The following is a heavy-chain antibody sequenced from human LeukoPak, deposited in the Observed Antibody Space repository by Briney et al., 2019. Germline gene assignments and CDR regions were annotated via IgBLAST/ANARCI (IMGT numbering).Heavy chain of an antibody. CDR3: ARGPPIDYDILTGYYYFDY. D-gene: IGHD3-9*01. CDR2: INHSGTT. Sequence: SETLSLTCAVYRGSFSGYYWTWIRQSPGKGLEWIGEINHSGTTNYNPSLKSRVTISIDTSKNQFSLKLTSVTAADTAVYYCARGPPIDYDILTGYYYFDYWGQGTLVTVSS. J-gene: IGHJ4*02. CDR1: RGSFSGYY. V-gene: IGHV4-34*01.